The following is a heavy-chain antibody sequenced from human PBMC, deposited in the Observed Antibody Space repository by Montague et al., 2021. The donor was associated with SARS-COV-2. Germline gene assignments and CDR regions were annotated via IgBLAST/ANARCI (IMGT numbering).Heavy chain of an antibody. J-gene: IGHJ3*02. CDR3: ARGQVTVFGVLIMLPAAGPFDI. V-gene: IGHV4-34*01. Sequence: SETLSLTCSVYGGSFSDYYWTWIRQPPGKGLEWIEETTLRASANYNPSLKSRVSISVDTSKNQLSLKLTSVTAADTGVCYCARGQVTVFGVLIMLPAAGPFDIWGQGTMVTVSS. CDR1: GGSFSDYY. D-gene: IGHD3-3*01. CDR2: TTLRASA.